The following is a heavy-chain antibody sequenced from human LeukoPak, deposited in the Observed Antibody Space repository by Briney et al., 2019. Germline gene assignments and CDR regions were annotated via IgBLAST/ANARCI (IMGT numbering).Heavy chain of an antibody. Sequence: PSETLSLTCTVSGGSISSYYWSWIRQPPGKGLEWIGYIYYSGSTNYNPSLKSRVTISVDTSKNQFSLKLSSVTAADTAVYYCARRGTYYYDSSGYSHYYFDYWGQGTLVTVSS. CDR1: GGSISSYY. V-gene: IGHV4-59*01. CDR3: ARRGTYYYDSSGYSHYYFDY. J-gene: IGHJ4*02. CDR2: IYYSGST. D-gene: IGHD3-22*01.